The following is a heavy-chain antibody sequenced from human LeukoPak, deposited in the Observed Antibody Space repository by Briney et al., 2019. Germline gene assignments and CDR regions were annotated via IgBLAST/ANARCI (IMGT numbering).Heavy chain of an antibody. J-gene: IGHJ6*03. CDR1: GYTDNRFG. Sequence: ASVRVSCKTSGYTDNRFGITWVRQAPGQGLEWIGWISSDNGNTKYADKVQGRVSMTTDRSTNTPYLELRSLRFDDTPLYFCAHVDKRRYFFSSMDVWGKGTTVTVSS. V-gene: IGHV1-18*01. CDR3: AHVDKRRYFFSSMDV. CDR2: ISSDNGNT.